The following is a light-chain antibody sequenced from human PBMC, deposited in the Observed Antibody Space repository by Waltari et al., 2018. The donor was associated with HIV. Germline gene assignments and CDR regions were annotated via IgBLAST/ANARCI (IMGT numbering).Light chain of an antibody. J-gene: IGLJ1*01. CDR3: NSRDSSGSHHYV. CDR2: GKN. Sequence: SSELTQDPAVSVALGQTVRITCQGDSLRSYYASWYQQKPGQAPVLVIYGKNNRPSGIPDRFSGSSSGNTASLTITGAQAEDEADDYCNSRDSSGSHHYVFGTGTKVTVL. CDR1: SLRSYY. V-gene: IGLV3-19*01.